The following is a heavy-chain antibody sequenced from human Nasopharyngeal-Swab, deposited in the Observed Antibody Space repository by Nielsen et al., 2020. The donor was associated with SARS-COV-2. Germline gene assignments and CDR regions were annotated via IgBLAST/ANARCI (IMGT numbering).Heavy chain of an antibody. CDR2: ISYDGSDK. CDR1: GFTFSTYG. V-gene: IGHV3-30*18. J-gene: IGHJ6*03. CDR3: AKDAAARLPPFYYYMDV. D-gene: IGHD6-13*01. Sequence: GESLKISCAASGFTFSTYGMRWVRQAPGKGLEWVAVISYDGSDKYYADSVRGRFTISRDNSKNTLYLLMHSLRAEDTAVYYCAKDAAARLPPFYYYMDVWGKGTTVTVSS.